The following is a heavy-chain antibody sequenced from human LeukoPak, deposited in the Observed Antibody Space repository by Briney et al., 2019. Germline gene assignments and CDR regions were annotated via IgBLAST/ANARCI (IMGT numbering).Heavy chain of an antibody. CDR1: GFTFSSYA. Sequence: GGSLRLSCAASGFTFSSYAMSWVRQAPGKGLEWVSATSGSGGSTYYADSVKGRFTISRDNSKNTLYLQMDSLRAEDTAVYYCAKVGYYDILTGYYSYYFDYWGQGTLVTVSS. CDR3: AKVGYYDILTGYYSYYFDY. V-gene: IGHV3-23*01. D-gene: IGHD3-9*01. CDR2: TSGSGGST. J-gene: IGHJ4*02.